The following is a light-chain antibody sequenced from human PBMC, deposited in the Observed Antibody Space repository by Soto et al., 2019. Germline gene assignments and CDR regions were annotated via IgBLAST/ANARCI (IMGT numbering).Light chain of an antibody. J-gene: IGLJ1*01. V-gene: IGLV1-44*01. Sequence: QSALTQPPSASGTPGQRVTISCSGSSSNIGSNTVTWYQQLPGTAPKLLIYSNNQRPSGVPDRFSGSKSGTSASLAISGPQSEEEADYYCAAWDDSLNGYVFGTGTKVTVL. CDR3: AAWDDSLNGYV. CDR2: SNN. CDR1: SSNIGSNT.